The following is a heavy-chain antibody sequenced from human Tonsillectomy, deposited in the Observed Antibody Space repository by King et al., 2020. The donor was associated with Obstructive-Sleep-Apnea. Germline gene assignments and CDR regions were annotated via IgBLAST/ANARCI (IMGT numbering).Heavy chain of an antibody. J-gene: IGHJ4*02. Sequence: VQLVESGGGVVQPGRSLRLSCAASGFTFSSYGMHWVRQAPGKGLEWVAVISYDGSNKYYADSVKGRFIISRDNSKNTLYLQMNSLRAEDTAVYYCAKERVYYFDYWGQGTLVTVSS. CDR1: GFTFSSYG. CDR3: AKERVYYFDY. V-gene: IGHV3-30*18. CDR2: ISYDGSNK. D-gene: IGHD3-3*01.